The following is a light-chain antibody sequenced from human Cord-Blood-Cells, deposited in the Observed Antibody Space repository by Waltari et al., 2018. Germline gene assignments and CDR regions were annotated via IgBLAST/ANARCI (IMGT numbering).Light chain of an antibody. CDR1: QSIISN. Sequence: DIQMTQSPSSLSASVGDRVTITCRASQSIISNLNWNQQKPGKPPKLLIYAASSLQIGVPSRFSGSGSWTYFTLTISSLQPEDFATYYCQQSYSTPWTFGQGTKVEIK. V-gene: IGKV1-39*01. J-gene: IGKJ1*01. CDR3: QQSYSTPWT. CDR2: AAS.